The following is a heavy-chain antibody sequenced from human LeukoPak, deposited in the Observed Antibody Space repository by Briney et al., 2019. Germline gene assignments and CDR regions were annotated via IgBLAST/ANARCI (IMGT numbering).Heavy chain of an antibody. V-gene: IGHV4-4*02. J-gene: IGHJ4*02. Sequence: PSETLSLTCGVSGGSISSSNWWNWVRQSPGKGLEWIGEIHHSGSTNFNPSLKSRVTLSVDTSKNQFSLKLSSVTAADTAVYYCARETYYSGSYPYYFDYWGQGTLVTVSS. CDR2: IHHSGST. D-gene: IGHD1-26*01. CDR1: GGSISSSNW. CDR3: ARETYYSGSYPYYFDY.